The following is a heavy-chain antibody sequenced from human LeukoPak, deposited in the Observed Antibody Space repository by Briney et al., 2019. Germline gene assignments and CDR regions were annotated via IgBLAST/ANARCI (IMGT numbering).Heavy chain of an antibody. V-gene: IGHV4-31*03. CDR1: GGPISSGGYY. CDR3: AREYYYDSSGYQDY. CDR2: IYYSGST. Sequence: SETLSLTCTVSGGPISSGGYYWSWIRQHPGKGLEWIGYIYYSGSTYYNPSLKSRVTISVDTSKNQFSLKLSSVTAADTAVYYCAREYYYDSSGYQDYWGQGTLVTVSS. J-gene: IGHJ4*02. D-gene: IGHD3-22*01.